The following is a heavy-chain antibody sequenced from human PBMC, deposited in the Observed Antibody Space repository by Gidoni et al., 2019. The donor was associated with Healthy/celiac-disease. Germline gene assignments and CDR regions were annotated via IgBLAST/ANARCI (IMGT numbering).Heavy chain of an antibody. J-gene: IGHJ6*02. CDR2: IILLLGIA. CDR1: GGTFSSYT. D-gene: IGHD2-2*01. Sequence: QVQLVQSGAEVKKPGSSVKVSCKASGGTFSSYTISWVRQAPGQGLEWMGRIILLLGIANYAQKCQGRVTITADKSTSTAYMELSSLRSEDTAVYYCAGRYCSSTSCLKLYGMDVWGQGTTVTVSS. V-gene: IGHV1-69*02. CDR3: AGRYCSSTSCLKLYGMDV.